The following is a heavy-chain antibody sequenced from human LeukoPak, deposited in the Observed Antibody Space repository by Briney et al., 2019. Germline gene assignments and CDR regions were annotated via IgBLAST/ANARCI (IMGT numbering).Heavy chain of an antibody. CDR2: IHTSGST. Sequence: SETLSLTCTVSGGSISSYYWSWIRQPAGKGLQWIGRIHTSGSTDYNPSLGSRVTMSVDTSKNQFSLKLSSVTAADAAVYYCAREGSMTARPFVSIDYWGQGTLVTVSS. CDR3: AREGSMTARPFVSIDY. J-gene: IGHJ4*02. V-gene: IGHV4-4*07. D-gene: IGHD6-6*01. CDR1: GGSISSYY.